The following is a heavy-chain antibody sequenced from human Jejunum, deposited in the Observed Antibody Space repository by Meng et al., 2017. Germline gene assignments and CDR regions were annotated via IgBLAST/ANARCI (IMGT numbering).Heavy chain of an antibody. V-gene: IGHV3-11*01. D-gene: IGHD3-16*01. CDR3: ARDHLPFGWFDP. J-gene: IGHJ5*02. CDR2: ISGRGSAI. Sequence: VEIGGACVRPGGSLFLSVAASGFRFSDFYSTWIRQAPGKGLEWVAYISGRGSAIYYADSVRGRFIISRDNAKNSVDLQMNSLRAEDTAVYYCARDHLPFGWFDPWGQGTLVTVSS. CDR1: GFRFSDFY.